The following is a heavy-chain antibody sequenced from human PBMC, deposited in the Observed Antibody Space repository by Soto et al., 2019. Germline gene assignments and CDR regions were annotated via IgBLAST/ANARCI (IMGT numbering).Heavy chain of an antibody. V-gene: IGHV3-66*04. CDR1: GVTVSSNY. J-gene: IGHJ4*02. CDR3: ARHGSNSGGGYFDY. CDR2: IDSGGST. D-gene: IGHD2-8*02. Sequence: EVQLVESGGGLVQPGGSLRLSCAASGVTVSSNYMSWVRQAPGKGLEWVSVIDSGGSTYYADSVKGRFTISRDNSKNTLYLPMNRLRAGDTAVYSGARHGSNSGGGYFDYWGQGTLVTVSS.